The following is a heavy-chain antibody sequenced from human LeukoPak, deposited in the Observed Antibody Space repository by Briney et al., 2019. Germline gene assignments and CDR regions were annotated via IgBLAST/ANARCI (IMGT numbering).Heavy chain of an antibody. V-gene: IGHV3-23*01. Sequence: GGSLRLSCAASGFTFSSYAMSWVRQAPGKGLEWVSAISGSGGSTYYADSVKGRFTISRDNSKNTLYLQMNSLRAEDTAVYYCAKGWGDWFGELYLDYWGQGTLVTVSS. J-gene: IGHJ4*02. CDR2: ISGSGGST. D-gene: IGHD3-10*01. CDR1: GFTFSSYA. CDR3: AKGWGDWFGELYLDY.